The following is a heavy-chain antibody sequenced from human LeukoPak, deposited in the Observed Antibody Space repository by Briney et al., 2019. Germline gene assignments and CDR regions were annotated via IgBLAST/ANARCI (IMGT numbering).Heavy chain of an antibody. D-gene: IGHD6-6*01. CDR3: ARGVAVRPGLGYYYYYYMDV. CDR1: GGSISSSSYY. J-gene: IGHJ6*03. CDR2: IYYSGST. V-gene: IGHV4-39*07. Sequence: SETLSLTCTVSGGSISSSSYYWGWIRQPPGKGLEWIGSIYYSGSTNYNPSLKSRVTISVDTSKNQFSLKLSSVTAADTAVYYCARGVAVRPGLGYYYYYYMDVRGKGTTVTVSS.